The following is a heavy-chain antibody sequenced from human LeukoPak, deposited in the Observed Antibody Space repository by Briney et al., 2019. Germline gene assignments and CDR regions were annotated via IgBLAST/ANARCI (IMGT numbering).Heavy chain of an antibody. CDR2: INHSGST. CDR3: AREKQKHIAAAGTYGWFDP. J-gene: IGHJ5*02. D-gene: IGHD6-13*01. V-gene: IGHV4-34*01. Sequence: SSETLSLTCAVYGGSFSGYYWSWIRQPPGKGLEWIGEINHSGSTNYNPSLKSRVTISVDTSKNQFSLKLSSVTAADTAVYYCAREKQKHIAAAGTYGWFDPWGQGTLVTVSS. CDR1: GGSFSGYY.